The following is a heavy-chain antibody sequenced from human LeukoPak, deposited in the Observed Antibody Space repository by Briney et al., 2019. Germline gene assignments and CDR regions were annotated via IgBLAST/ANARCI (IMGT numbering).Heavy chain of an antibody. CDR2: ISASGTST. CDR1: GFTFSSYA. J-gene: IGHJ4*02. D-gene: IGHD6-19*01. CDR3: AKGARGAVAGTGDY. Sequence: SGGSLRLSCAASGFTFSSYAMSWVRQAPGKGLEWVSAISASGTSTYYADSVKGRFTISRDNSKNTLYLQMNSLRAEDTAVYYCAKGARGAVAGTGDYWGQGTLVTVSS. V-gene: IGHV3-23*01.